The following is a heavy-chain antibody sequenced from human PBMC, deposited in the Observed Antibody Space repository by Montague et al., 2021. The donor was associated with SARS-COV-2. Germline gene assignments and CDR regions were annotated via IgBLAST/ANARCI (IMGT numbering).Heavy chain of an antibody. J-gene: IGHJ4*02. Sequence: SLRLSCAASGFTFSSYAMHWVRQAPGKGLEWVAVISYDRSNKYYXDSVKGRFTISRDNSKNTLYLQMNSLRAEDTAVYYCASGYDLLTGYYPFDYWGQGTLVTVSS. CDR3: ASGYDLLTGYYPFDY. CDR2: ISYDRSNK. V-gene: IGHV3-30*04. CDR1: GFTFSSYA. D-gene: IGHD3-9*01.